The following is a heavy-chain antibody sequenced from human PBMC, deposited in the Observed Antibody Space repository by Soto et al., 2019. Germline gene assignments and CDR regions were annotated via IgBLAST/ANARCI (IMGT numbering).Heavy chain of an antibody. CDR3: ARHSVAVAGIDY. D-gene: IGHD6-19*01. Sequence: SETLSLTCTVSGGSISSSSYYWGWIRQPPGKGLEWIGSIYYSGSTYYNPSLKSRVTISVDTSKNQFSLKLSSVTAADTAVYYCARHSVAVAGIDYWGRGTLVTVSS. CDR2: IYYSGST. J-gene: IGHJ4*02. CDR1: GGSISSSSYY. V-gene: IGHV4-39*01.